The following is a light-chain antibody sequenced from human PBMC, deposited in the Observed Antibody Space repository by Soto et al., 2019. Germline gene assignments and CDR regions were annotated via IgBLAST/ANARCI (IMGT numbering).Light chain of an antibody. V-gene: IGKV3-20*01. CDR2: DAS. CDR3: QQYVTSRRT. CDR1: ESLSSAY. Sequence: EIVLAQSPGTLSLSPGERATLSCGASESLSSAYLAWYQQKPGQAPRLLLYDASTRATGIPARFSGSGSATDFTLTINRLEPEDFAVYYCQQYVTSRRTFGPGTKVDIK. J-gene: IGKJ1*01.